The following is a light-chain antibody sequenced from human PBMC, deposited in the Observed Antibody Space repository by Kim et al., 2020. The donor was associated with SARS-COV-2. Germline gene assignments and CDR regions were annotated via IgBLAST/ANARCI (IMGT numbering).Light chain of an antibody. CDR3: QAWDSSTYV. V-gene: IGLV3-1*01. Sequence: SYELTQPPSVSVSPVQTASITCSGDKLGDKYACWYQQKPGQSPVLVIYQDSKRPSGIPERFSGSNSGNTATLTSRGTQAMDEADYYCQAWDSSTYVFGTG. CDR1: KLGDKY. CDR2: QDS. J-gene: IGLJ1*01.